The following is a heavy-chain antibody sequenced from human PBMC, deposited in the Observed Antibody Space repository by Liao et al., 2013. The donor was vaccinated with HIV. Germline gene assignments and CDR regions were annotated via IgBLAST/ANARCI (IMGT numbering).Heavy chain of an antibody. J-gene: IGHJ4*02. CDR3: AREGLSGSDIPFDY. D-gene: IGHD1-26*01. Sequence: QLKLQESGPGLVKPSETLSLSCTVSGGSIRSSSYYWSWIRQPAGKGLEWIGRVYTSGSANFNPSLKSRVTMSVDTSKNQISLKLRSVTAADTAVYYCAREGLSGSDIPFDYWGQGTLVTVSS. V-gene: IGHV4-61*02. CDR1: GGSIRSSSYY. CDR2: VYTSGSA.